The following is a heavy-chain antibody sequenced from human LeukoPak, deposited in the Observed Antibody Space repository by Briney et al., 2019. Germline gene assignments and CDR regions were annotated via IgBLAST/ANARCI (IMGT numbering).Heavy chain of an antibody. CDR2: INHSGST. CDR1: GFTFSNAW. CDR3: ARVSLVRGAPDYYFDY. V-gene: IGHV4-34*01. J-gene: IGHJ4*02. Sequence: PGGSLRLSCAASGFTFSNAWMSWVRQAPGKGLEWIGEINHSGSTNYNPSLKSRVTISVDTSKNQFSLKLSSVTAADTAVYYCARVSLVRGAPDYYFDYWGQGTLVTVSS. D-gene: IGHD3-10*01.